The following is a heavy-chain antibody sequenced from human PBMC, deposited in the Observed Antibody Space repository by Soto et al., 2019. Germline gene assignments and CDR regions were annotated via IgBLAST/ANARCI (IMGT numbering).Heavy chain of an antibody. Sequence: GSLSLSCVASGFDFRSYEMNWVRQAPGKGLEWVSNIRANDESIYYADSVKGRVSVSRDNARNSLFLEMNSLRVDDTAVYYCARETLRDAIDIWGQGTMGTVSS. J-gene: IGHJ3*02. CDR2: IRANDESI. CDR3: ARETLRDAIDI. CDR1: GFDFRSYE. V-gene: IGHV3-48*03.